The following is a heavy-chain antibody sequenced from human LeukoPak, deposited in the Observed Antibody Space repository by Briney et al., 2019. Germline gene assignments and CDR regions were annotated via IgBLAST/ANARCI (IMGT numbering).Heavy chain of an antibody. V-gene: IGHV4-34*01. Sequence: SETLSLTCAVYGGSFSGYYWSWIRQPPGKGLEWIGEINHSGSTNYNPSLKSRVTISVDTSKNQFSLRLSSVTAADTAVYYCARGGLGAIQGFDYWGQGTLVTFSS. CDR2: INHSGST. J-gene: IGHJ4*02. CDR3: ARGGLGAIQGFDY. CDR1: GGSFSGYY. D-gene: IGHD1-26*01.